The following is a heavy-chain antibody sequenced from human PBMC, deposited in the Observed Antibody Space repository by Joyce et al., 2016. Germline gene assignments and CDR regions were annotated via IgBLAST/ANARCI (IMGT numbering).Heavy chain of an antibody. V-gene: IGHV1-69*12. CDR2: IIPNFGTT. J-gene: IGHJ6*03. Sequence: QVQLVQSGAEVKKPGSSVKVSCKASGGTFITYAFSWVRQAPGQGLEWMGGIIPNFGTTFYPQKVQGRVTITADASTSTAHMELSSLRSDDSAIYYCARVGGIPAANSWYYMDVWGKGTTVTVSS. CDR1: GGTFITYA. D-gene: IGHD2-2*01. CDR3: ARVGGIPAANSWYYMDV.